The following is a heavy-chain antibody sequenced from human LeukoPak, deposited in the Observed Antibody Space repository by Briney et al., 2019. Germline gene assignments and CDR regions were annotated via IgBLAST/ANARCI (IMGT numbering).Heavy chain of an antibody. CDR3: ARGGAFYWNPRY. D-gene: IGHD1-1*01. CDR2: LYTDDTT. Sequence: GGSLRLSCVASGFTVSDYYMSWVRQAPGKGLEWVSLLYTDDTTIYADSVEGRFTISRDDSKNTIYLHMATLRGEDTAVYYCARGGAFYWNPRYWGQGTLVTVSS. V-gene: IGHV3-53*01. CDR1: GFTVSDYY. J-gene: IGHJ4*02.